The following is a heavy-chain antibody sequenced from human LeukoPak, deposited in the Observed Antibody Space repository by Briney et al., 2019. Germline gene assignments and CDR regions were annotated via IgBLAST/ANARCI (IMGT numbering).Heavy chain of an antibody. D-gene: IGHD5-24*01. CDR3: ARGRWSATTASYYLDF. J-gene: IGHJ4*02. CDR2: INAGNGNT. Sequence: ASVKVSCKASEYTFTDYAINWVRQAPGQRLEWMGWINAGNGNTRYSQRFQGRVTITRDTSASAAYMELSSLTSEDTAVYYCARGRWSATTASYYLDFWGQGTLVTVSS. CDR1: EYTFTDYA. V-gene: IGHV1-3*01.